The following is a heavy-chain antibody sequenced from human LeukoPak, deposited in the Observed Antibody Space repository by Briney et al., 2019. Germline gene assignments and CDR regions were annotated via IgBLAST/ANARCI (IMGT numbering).Heavy chain of an antibody. D-gene: IGHD3-22*01. CDR2: ISGSGGST. CDR1: GFTFSGYA. J-gene: IGHJ4*02. Sequence: GGSLRLSCAASGFTFSGYAMSWVRQAPGEGLEWVSAISGSGGSTYYADSVKGRFTISRDNSKNTLYLQMNSLRAEDTAVYYCAKEDYYYDSSGYHTAPDYWGQGTLVTVSS. V-gene: IGHV3-23*01. CDR3: AKEDYYYDSSGYHTAPDY.